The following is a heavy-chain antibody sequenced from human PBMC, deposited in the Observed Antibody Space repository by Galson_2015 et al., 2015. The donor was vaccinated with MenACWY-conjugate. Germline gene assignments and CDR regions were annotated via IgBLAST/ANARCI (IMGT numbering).Heavy chain of an antibody. CDR2: IIPIFGTA. CDR1: GGTFSSYA. V-gene: IGHV1-69*13. Sequence: SVKVSCKASGGTFSSYAISWVRQAPGQGLEWMGGIIPIFGTANYAQKFQGRVTITADESTSTAYMELSSLRSEDTAVYYCASPKTHYSSFDYWGQGTLVTVSS. J-gene: IGHJ4*02. CDR3: ASPKTHYSSFDY. D-gene: IGHD4-11*01.